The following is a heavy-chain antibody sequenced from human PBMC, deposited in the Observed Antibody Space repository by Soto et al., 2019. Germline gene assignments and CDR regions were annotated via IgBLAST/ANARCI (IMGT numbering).Heavy chain of an antibody. CDR2: ISGSGGST. J-gene: IGHJ4*02. CDR3: ASRSSGWYFDY. V-gene: IGHV3-23*01. D-gene: IGHD6-19*01. Sequence: EVQLLESGGGLVQPGGSLRLSCAASGFTFSSYAMNWVRQAPGKGLEWDSGISGSGGSTYYADSVKGRFTISRDNSKNTLYLQMNSPRAEDTAVYYCASRSSGWYFDYWGQGNLVTVSS. CDR1: GFTFSSYA.